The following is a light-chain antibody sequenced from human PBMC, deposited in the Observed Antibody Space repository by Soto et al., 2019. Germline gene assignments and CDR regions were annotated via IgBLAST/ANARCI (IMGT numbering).Light chain of an antibody. J-gene: IGKJ5*01. Sequence: AIQLTQSPSSLSASVLDIVTITVRASQGISSYLAWYQQKPGKAPKLLIYDASSLESGVPSRFSGSGSGTDFTLTISSLQPEDFATYYCQQFNNYAITFGQGTRLEI. CDR3: QQFNNYAIT. V-gene: IGKV1D-13*01. CDR2: DAS. CDR1: QGISSY.